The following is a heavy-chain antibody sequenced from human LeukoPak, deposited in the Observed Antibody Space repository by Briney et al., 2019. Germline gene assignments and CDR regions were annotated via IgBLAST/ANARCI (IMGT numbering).Heavy chain of an antibody. D-gene: IGHD3-3*01. CDR2: ISSSSSYI. V-gene: IGHV3-21*01. CDR3: ARVSFWSGYALDY. Sequence: GGSLRLSCAASGFTFSSYSMNWVRQAPGKGLEWVSSISSSSSYIYYADSVKGRFTISRDNAKNSLYLQTNSLRAEDTAVYYCARVSFWSGYALDYWAREPWSPSPQ. CDR1: GFTFSSYS. J-gene: IGHJ4*02.